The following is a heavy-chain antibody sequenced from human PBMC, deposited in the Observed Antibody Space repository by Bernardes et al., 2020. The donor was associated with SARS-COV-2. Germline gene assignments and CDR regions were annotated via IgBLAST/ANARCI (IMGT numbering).Heavy chain of an antibody. CDR2: ISSSGSTI. Sequence: GGSLRLSCAASGFTFSDYYMSWIRQAPGKGLEWVSYISSSGSTIYYADSVKGRFTISRDNAKNSLYLQMNSLRAEDTAVYYCARDLIAAAGSYYYYGMDVWGKGTTVTVSS. CDR3: ARDLIAAAGSYYYYGMDV. CDR1: GFTFSDYY. D-gene: IGHD6-13*01. J-gene: IGHJ6*04. V-gene: IGHV3-11*01.